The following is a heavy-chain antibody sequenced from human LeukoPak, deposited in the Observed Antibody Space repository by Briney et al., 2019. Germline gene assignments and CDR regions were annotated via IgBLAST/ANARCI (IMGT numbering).Heavy chain of an antibody. D-gene: IGHD3-22*01. CDR2: ISSSGSTI. CDR1: GFTFSSYE. V-gene: IGHV3-48*03. CDR3: ADYYDSSGYHY. Sequence: PGGSLRLSCAASGFTFSSYEMNWVRQAPGKGLEWVSYISSSGSTIYYADSVKGRFTISRDNAKNSLYLQMNSLRAEDTAVYYCADYYDSSGYHYWGQGTLVTVSS. J-gene: IGHJ4*02.